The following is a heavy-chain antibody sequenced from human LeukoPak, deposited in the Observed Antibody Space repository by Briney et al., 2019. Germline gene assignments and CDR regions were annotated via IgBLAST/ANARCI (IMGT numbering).Heavy chain of an antibody. J-gene: IGHJ6*02. D-gene: IGHD6-6*01. CDR1: GYTFTGYY. CDR3: ARGLAARPRSYYYYGMDV. CDR2: INPNSGGT. Sequence: ALVKVSCKASGYTFTGYYMHWVRQAPGQGLEWMGWINPNSGGTNYAQKFQGWVTMTRDTSISTAYMELSRLRSDDTAVYYCARGLAARPRSYYYYGMDVWGQGTTVTVSS. V-gene: IGHV1-2*04.